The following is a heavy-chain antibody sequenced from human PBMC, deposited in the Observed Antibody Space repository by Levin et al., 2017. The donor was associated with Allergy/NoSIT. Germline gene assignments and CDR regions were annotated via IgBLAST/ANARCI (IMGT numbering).Heavy chain of an antibody. D-gene: IGHD2-2*01. CDR2: VNNDGTST. CDR3: VRSGCSSTSCLDY. Sequence: GESLKISCAASGFTFSSYWMHWVHQAPGKGLVWVSRVNNDGTSTNYADSVQGRFTISRDNAKNTLFLQMNSLGAEDTAVYYCVRSGCSSTSCLDYWGQGTLVTVSS. CDR1: GFTFSSYW. V-gene: IGHV3-74*01. J-gene: IGHJ4*02.